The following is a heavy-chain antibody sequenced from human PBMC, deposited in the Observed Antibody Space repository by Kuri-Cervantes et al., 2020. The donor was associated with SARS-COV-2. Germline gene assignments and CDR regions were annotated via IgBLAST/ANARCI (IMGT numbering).Heavy chain of an antibody. CDR1: GFTFSNAW. Sequence: GGSLRLSCAASGFTFSNAWMSWVRQAPGKGLEWVAFIRYDGSNKYYADSVKGRFTISRDNSKNTLYLQVNSLRAEDTAVYYCAKDLPGSSAADVYWGQGTLVTVSS. CDR2: IRYDGSNK. CDR3: AKDLPGSSAADVY. J-gene: IGHJ4*02. D-gene: IGHD6-13*01. V-gene: IGHV3-30*02.